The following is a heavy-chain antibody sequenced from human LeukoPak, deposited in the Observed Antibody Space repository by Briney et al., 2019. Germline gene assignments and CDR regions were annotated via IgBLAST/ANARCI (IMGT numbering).Heavy chain of an antibody. CDR3: ARYDSSGYQRGGSGY. J-gene: IGHJ4*02. CDR2: INHSGST. CDR1: GGSFSGYY. Sequence: PSETLSLTCAVYGGSFSGYYWSWIRQPPGKGLEWIGEINHSGSTNYNPSLKSRVTISVDTSKNQFSLKLSSVIAADTAVYYCARYDSSGYQRGGSGYWGQGTLVTVSS. V-gene: IGHV4-34*01. D-gene: IGHD3-22*01.